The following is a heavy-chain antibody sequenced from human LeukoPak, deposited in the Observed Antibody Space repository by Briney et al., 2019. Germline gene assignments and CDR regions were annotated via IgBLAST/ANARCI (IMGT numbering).Heavy chain of an antibody. J-gene: IGHJ4*02. CDR1: GFTFNNYT. Sequence: GGSLRLSCAAPGFTFNNYTMSWVRQAPGKGLEWVSTISINGDRTYYADSVKGRFTISRDNSNNTLYLEMNSLGAEDTATYYCAKKGTVVTPGLYFDYWGQGILVTVSS. V-gene: IGHV3-23*01. D-gene: IGHD4-23*01. CDR2: ISINGDRT. CDR3: AKKGTVVTPGLYFDY.